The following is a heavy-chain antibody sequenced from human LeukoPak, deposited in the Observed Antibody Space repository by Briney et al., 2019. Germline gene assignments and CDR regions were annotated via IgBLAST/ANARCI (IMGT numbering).Heavy chain of an antibody. Sequence: GGSLRLSCAASGFTFNGHGFHWVRQAPGRGLEWVAAISFHGINKHYAHSVNGRFTISRDNSKNTVFLQMDSLRPEDTAVYYCARDITDHFSFDYWGQGTLVTVST. CDR2: ISFHGINK. V-gene: IGHV3-30*01. J-gene: IGHJ4*02. CDR3: ARDITDHFSFDY. CDR1: GFTFNGHG. D-gene: IGHD3-10*01.